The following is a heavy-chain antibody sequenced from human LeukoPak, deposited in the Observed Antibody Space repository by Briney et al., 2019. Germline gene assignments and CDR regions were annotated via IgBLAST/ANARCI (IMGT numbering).Heavy chain of an antibody. CDR1: GGSISSYY. J-gene: IGHJ4*02. D-gene: IGHD3-16*01. Sequence: SETLSLTCTVSGGSISSYYWSWIRQPPGKGLEWIGYIFYSGSTNYNPSLKSRVTISLDTSKNQFSLKLSSVTAADTAVYYCAREGGGGPYYFDYWGQGTLVTVSS. CDR2: IFYSGST. V-gene: IGHV4-59*01. CDR3: AREGGGGPYYFDY.